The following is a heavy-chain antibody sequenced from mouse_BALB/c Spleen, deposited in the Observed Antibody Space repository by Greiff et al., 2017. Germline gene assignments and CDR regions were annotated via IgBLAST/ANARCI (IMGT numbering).Heavy chain of an antibody. Sequence: EVKLQESGPELVKPGASVKISCKASGYTFTDYYMHWVKQSHGKSLEWIGYIYPYNGGTGYNQKFKSKATLTVDNSSSTAYMELRSLTSEDSAVYYCAREGLRRGAMDYWGQGTSVTVSS. J-gene: IGHJ4*01. CDR2: IYPYNGGT. D-gene: IGHD2-4*01. V-gene: IGHV1S29*02. CDR1: GYTFTDYY. CDR3: AREGLRRGAMDY.